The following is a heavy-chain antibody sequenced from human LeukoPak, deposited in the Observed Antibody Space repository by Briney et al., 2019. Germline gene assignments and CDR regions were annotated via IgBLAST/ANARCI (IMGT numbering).Heavy chain of an antibody. D-gene: IGHD2-8*01. CDR2: IYHSGST. J-gene: IGHJ3*02. CDR3: ARDWAIGYCTNGVCRTDAFDI. CDR1: GYSISSGYY. Sequence: HPSETLSLTCTVSGYSISSGYYWGWIRQPPGKGLEWIGSIYHSGSTYYNPSLKSRVTISVDTSKNQFSLKLSSVTAADTAVYYCARDWAIGYCTNGVCRTDAFDIWGQGTMVTVSS. V-gene: IGHV4-38-2*02.